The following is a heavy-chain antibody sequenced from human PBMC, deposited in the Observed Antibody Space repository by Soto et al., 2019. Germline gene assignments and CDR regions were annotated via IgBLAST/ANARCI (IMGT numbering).Heavy chain of an antibody. CDR1: GFTFSSYG. CDR3: AGYSTVVTAFDI. CDR2: IWYDGSNK. J-gene: IGHJ3*02. Sequence: GGSLRLSCAASGFTFSSYGMHWVRQAPGKGLEWVAVIWYDGSNKYYADSVKGRFTISRDNSKNTLYLQMNSLRAEDTAVYYCAGYSTVVTAFDIWGQGTMVTVSS. V-gene: IGHV3-33*01. D-gene: IGHD3-3*01.